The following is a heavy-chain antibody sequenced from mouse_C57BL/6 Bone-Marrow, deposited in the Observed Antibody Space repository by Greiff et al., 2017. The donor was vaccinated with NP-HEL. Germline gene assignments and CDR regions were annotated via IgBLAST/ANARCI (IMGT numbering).Heavy chain of an antibody. V-gene: IGHV1-64*01. CDR2: IHPNSGST. J-gene: IGHJ2*01. CDR1: GYTFTSYW. Sequence: QVQLQQPGAELVKPGASVKLSCKASGYTFTSYWMHWVKQRPGQGLEWIGMIHPNSGSTNYNEKFKSKATLTVDKSSSTAYMQLSSLTSEDSAVYYCARRDDYDENFDYWGQGTTLTVSS. D-gene: IGHD2-4*01. CDR3: ARRDDYDENFDY.